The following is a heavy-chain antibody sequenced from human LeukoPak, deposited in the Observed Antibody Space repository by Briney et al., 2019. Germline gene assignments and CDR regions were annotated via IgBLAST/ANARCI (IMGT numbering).Heavy chain of an antibody. V-gene: IGHV4-59*11. D-gene: IGHD3-3*01. J-gene: IGHJ4*02. CDR1: GGSISSHY. Sequence: PSQTLSLTCTVSGGSISSHYWRWIRQPPGKGQEWIGYIYYSGSTNYNPSLKSRVTISVDTSKNQFSLKLSSVTAADTAVYYCARKGQYYDFWSGYSYYFDYWGEGTLVTVSS. CDR3: ARKGQYYDFWSGYSYYFDY. CDR2: IYYSGST.